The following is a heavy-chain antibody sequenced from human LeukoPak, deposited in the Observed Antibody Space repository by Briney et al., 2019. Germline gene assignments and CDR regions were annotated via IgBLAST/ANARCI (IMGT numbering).Heavy chain of an antibody. J-gene: IGHJ4*02. CDR1: GGSLSSYY. D-gene: IGHD3-22*01. CDR3: ARGGGYHSDY. V-gene: IGHV4-59*01. CDR2: IYYSGST. Sequence: SETLSLTCTVSGGSLSSYYWNWIRQPPGKGLEWIGYIYYSGSTNYNPSLKSRVTISVDTSKNQFSLKLSSVTAADTAVYYCARGGGYHSDYWGQGTLVTVSS.